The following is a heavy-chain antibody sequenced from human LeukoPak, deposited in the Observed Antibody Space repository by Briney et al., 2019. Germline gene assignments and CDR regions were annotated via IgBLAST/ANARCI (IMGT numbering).Heavy chain of an antibody. D-gene: IGHD3-22*01. Sequence: SETLSLTCTVSGASINNNFWTWIRQPLEKGLEWIGYIYSSGSANYNPSLKSRVIISGDTSKNQISLNLTSVTAADTAVYFCARHRDYYDTWGHGTLVTVSS. J-gene: IGHJ4*01. CDR1: GASINNNF. CDR3: ARHRDYYDT. CDR2: IYSSGSA. V-gene: IGHV4-59*08.